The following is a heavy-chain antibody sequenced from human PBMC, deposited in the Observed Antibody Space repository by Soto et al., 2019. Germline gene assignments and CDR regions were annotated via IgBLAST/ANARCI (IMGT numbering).Heavy chain of an antibody. J-gene: IGHJ5*02. D-gene: IGHD1-7*01. CDR1: GFTFSSYD. CDR3: ARLTIRYNWNWGGWFDP. Sequence: GGSLRLSCAASGFTFSSYDMSWVRQAPGKGLEWVSSISRSTSYMYCADAVKGRFTISRDNAKNSLYLQMNGLRAEDTGVYYCARLTIRYNWNWGGWFDPWGQGTLVTVSS. CDR2: ISRSTSYM. V-gene: IGHV3-21*01.